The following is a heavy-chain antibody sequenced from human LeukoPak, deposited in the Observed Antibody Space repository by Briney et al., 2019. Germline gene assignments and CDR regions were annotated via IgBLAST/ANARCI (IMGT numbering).Heavy chain of an antibody. Sequence: ASVKVSCKASGYTFTSYYMHWVRQASGQGLEWMGIINPSGGSTSYAQKFQGRVTMTRDMSTSTVYMELSSLRSEDTAVYYCASDSLWFGLGVWGKGTTVTVSS. CDR1: GYTFTSYY. D-gene: IGHD3-10*01. CDR2: INPSGGST. CDR3: ASDSLWFGLGV. V-gene: IGHV1-46*01. J-gene: IGHJ6*04.